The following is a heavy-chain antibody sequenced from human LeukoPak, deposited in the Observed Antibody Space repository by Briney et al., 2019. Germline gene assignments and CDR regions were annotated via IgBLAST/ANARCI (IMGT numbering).Heavy chain of an antibody. V-gene: IGHV1-69*05. Sequence: SVKVSCKASGGTFSSYAISWVRQAPGQGLEWMGGIIPIFGTANYAQKFQGRVTITTDESTSTAYVELSSLRSEDTAVYYCARDPLVYCSGGSCYYENWFDPWGQGTLVTVSS. CDR2: IIPIFGTA. CDR3: ARDPLVYCSGGSCYYENWFDP. J-gene: IGHJ5*02. D-gene: IGHD2-15*01. CDR1: GGTFSSYA.